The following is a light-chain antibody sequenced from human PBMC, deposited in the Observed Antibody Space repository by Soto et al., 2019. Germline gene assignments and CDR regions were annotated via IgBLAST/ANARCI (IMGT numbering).Light chain of an antibody. CDR3: QEYQSYSRR. Sequence: DIQMTQSPSTLSASVGDRVAITCRASQSISSLLAWYQQKPGKAPKLLIYDASSLESGVPSRFSGSGSGTEFTLTISSLKPDDFATYYCQEYQSYSRRFGQGTKVDIK. CDR2: DAS. J-gene: IGKJ1*01. V-gene: IGKV1-5*01. CDR1: QSISSL.